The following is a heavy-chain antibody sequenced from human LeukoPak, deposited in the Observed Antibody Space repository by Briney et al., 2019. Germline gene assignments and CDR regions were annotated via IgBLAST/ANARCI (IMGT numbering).Heavy chain of an antibody. V-gene: IGHV3-15*01. CDR3: TTPTI. Sequence: GESLKISWVTSGFTFSNAWMSWVRQAPGKGLEWVGRIKSKTDGGTTDYAAPVKGRFTISRDDSKNTLYLQMNSLKTGDTAVYYCTTPTIWGQETLVTVSS. CDR2: IKSKTDGGTT. CDR1: GFTFSNAW. D-gene: IGHD5-12*01. J-gene: IGHJ4*02.